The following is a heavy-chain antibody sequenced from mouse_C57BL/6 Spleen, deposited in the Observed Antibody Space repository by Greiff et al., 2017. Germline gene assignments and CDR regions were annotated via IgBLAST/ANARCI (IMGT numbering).Heavy chain of an antibody. CDR3: ARIITTVVAYYYAMDY. V-gene: IGHV1-18*01. J-gene: IGHJ4*01. Sequence: EVQLQESGPELVKPGASVKIPCKASGYTFTDYNMDWVKQSHGKSLEWIGDINPNNGGTIYNQKFKGKATLTVDKSSSTAYMELRSLTSEDTAVYYCARIITTVVAYYYAMDYWGQGTSVTVSS. CDR1: GYTFTDYN. D-gene: IGHD1-1*01. CDR2: INPNNGGT.